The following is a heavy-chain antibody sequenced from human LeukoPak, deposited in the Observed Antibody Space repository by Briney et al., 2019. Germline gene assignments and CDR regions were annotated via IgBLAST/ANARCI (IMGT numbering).Heavy chain of an antibody. Sequence: PGGSLRLSCAASGFTLSNYAMNWVRQAPGKGLEWVSSINGSGDKTYYADSAKGRFSISRDNSKNTLYLQMNSLRAEDTAVYYCAKPAKTDSADYWGQGTLVTVSS. CDR1: GFTLSNYA. V-gene: IGHV3-23*01. CDR2: INGSGDKT. CDR3: AKPAKTDSADY. D-gene: IGHD1-14*01. J-gene: IGHJ4*02.